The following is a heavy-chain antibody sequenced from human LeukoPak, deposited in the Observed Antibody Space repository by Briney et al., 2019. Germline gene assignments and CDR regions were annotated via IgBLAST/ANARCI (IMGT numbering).Heavy chain of an antibody. D-gene: IGHD5-24*01. Sequence: PSETLSLTCTVSGGSISSSSYYWGWIRQPPGKGLEWIGSIYYSGSTYYNPSLKSRVTISVDTSKNQFSLKLSSVTAADTAVYYCARGTLEMATIFDYWGQGTLVTVSS. CDR2: IYYSGST. CDR1: GGSISSSSYY. J-gene: IGHJ4*02. CDR3: ARGTLEMATIFDY. V-gene: IGHV4-39*01.